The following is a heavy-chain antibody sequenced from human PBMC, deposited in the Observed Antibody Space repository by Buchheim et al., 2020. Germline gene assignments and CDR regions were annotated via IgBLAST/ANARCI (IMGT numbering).Heavy chain of an antibody. Sequence: DVQLVESGGGLVQPGGSLRLSCAASGFTFSAYEMNWVRQAPGKGLEWVSYITSGGTMIYYADSVEGRFTISRDNNKNSLYLQMNSLRAEDTAVYYCARDRSGYQGMDVWGQGT. D-gene: IGHD2-2*01. CDR3: ARDRSGYQGMDV. CDR1: GFTFSAYE. J-gene: IGHJ6*02. V-gene: IGHV3-48*03. CDR2: ITSGGTMI.